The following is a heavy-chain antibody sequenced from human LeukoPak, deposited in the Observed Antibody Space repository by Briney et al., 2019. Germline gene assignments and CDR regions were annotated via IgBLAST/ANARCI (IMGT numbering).Heavy chain of an antibody. CDR3: ARQAYDFWSGYSRPHFDY. V-gene: IGHV4-59*08. Sequence: SETLSLTCTASGGSIRSYYWSWIRQPPGKGLEWIGYIHYSGSTKYNPSLKSRVTISVDTSKNQFSLKLSSVTAADTAVYYCARQAYDFWSGYSRPHFDYWGQGTLVTVSS. J-gene: IGHJ4*02. D-gene: IGHD3-3*01. CDR1: GGSIRSYY. CDR2: IHYSGST.